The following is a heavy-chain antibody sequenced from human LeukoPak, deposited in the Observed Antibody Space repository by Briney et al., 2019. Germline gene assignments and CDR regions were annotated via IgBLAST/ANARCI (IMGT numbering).Heavy chain of an antibody. J-gene: IGHJ1*01. D-gene: IGHD2-15*01. CDR2: INPNSGGT. CDR3: ASAVAASAEYFQH. CDR1: GYTFTSYA. Sequence: ASVKVSCKASGYTFTSYAMNWVRQAPGQGLEWMGWINPNSGGTNYAQKFQGRVTMTRDTSISTAYMELSRLRSDDTAVYYCASAVAASAEYFQHWGQGTLVTVSS. V-gene: IGHV1-2*02.